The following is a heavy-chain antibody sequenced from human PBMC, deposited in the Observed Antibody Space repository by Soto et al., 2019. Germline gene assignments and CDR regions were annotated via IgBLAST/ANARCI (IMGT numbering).Heavy chain of an antibody. D-gene: IGHD2-21*02. CDR2: VFSSGSA. CDR1: GVSVTIYT. Sequence: SETLCVTCIFSGVSVTIYTWSWVRQPANKGLEWIGRVFSSGSATYSPSLKSRVRISMDTPENRISLKLDSVTAADAGVYYCTRDGLTTGDTWGPGTLVTVSS. J-gene: IGHJ4*02. V-gene: IGHV4-4*07. CDR3: TRDGLTTGDT.